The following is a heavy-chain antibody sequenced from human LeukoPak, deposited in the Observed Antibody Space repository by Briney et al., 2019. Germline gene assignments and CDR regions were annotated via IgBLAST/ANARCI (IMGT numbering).Heavy chain of an antibody. J-gene: IGHJ4*02. V-gene: IGHV1-2*06. D-gene: IGHD5-18*01. Sequence: ASVKVSCKVSGYTFTGYYLHWVRQAPGQGLEWMGRINPSSGGTNYAQKLQGRVTMTTDTSTSTAYMELRSLRSDDTAVYYCARAGYSYGSRFDYWGQGTLVTVSS. CDR3: ARAGYSYGSRFDY. CDR1: GYTFTGYY. CDR2: INPSSGGT.